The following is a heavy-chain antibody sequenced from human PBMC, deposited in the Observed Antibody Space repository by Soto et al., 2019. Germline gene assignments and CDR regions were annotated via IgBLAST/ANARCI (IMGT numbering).Heavy chain of an antibody. J-gene: IGHJ6*02. V-gene: IGHV4-59*01. D-gene: IGHD2-21*02. Sequence: SETLSLTCTASGGSISGYYWSWIRQPPGKGLEWIGNVYYSGGATYNPSVKRRVSISVDTSKNQFSLNLSSVTAADTAVYYCTRDGDGRMTTNPYYYYGMDVWGPGITVTV. CDR3: TRDGDGRMTTNPYYYYGMDV. CDR2: VYYSGGA. CDR1: GGSISGYY.